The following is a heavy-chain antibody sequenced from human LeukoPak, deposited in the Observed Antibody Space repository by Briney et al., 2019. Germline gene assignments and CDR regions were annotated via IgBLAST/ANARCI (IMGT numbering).Heavy chain of an antibody. Sequence: QTGGSLRLSCAASGFTFSNYAMSWVRQAPGKGLEWVSGISGSDGTTYYADSVKGRFTISRDNSKNTLYLQMNSLRAEDTAVYYCAKRRGLELLYYYYMDVWGKGTTVTVSS. V-gene: IGHV3-23*01. CDR3: AKRRGLELLYYYYMDV. J-gene: IGHJ6*03. CDR1: GFTFSNYA. CDR2: ISGSDGTT. D-gene: IGHD1-7*01.